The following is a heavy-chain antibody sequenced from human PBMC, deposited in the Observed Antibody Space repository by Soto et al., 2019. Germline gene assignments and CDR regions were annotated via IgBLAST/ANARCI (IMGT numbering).Heavy chain of an antibody. V-gene: IGHV4-59*08. J-gene: IGHJ2*01. CDR3: ARSYLNWYFDL. Sequence: QVQLQESGPGLVKPSETLSLTCTVSGGSISSYYWSWIRQPPGKGLEWIGYIYYCGSTNYNPSLKSRVTLSVDTSKNQFSLKLSSVTAADTAVDYCARSYLNWYFDLWGRGTLVTVSS. D-gene: IGHD2-2*01. CDR1: GGSISSYY. CDR2: IYYCGST.